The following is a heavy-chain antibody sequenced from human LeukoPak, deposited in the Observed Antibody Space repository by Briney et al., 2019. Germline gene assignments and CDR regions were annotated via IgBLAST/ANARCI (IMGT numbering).Heavy chain of an antibody. J-gene: IGHJ4*02. CDR1: GYTFTGYY. CDR2: VNPDTGGT. CDR3: VREAGPLD. V-gene: IGHV1-2*02. Sequence: ASVKISCKASGYTFTGYYINWVRQAPGQAPEWVGWVNPDTGGTRYAQKFQGRVTMTRDTSITTAFMELRGLTFDDTAVFYCVREAGPLDWGQGTLVTVSS.